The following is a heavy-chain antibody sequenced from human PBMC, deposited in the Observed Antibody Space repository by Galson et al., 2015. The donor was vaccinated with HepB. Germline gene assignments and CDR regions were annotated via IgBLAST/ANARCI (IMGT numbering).Heavy chain of an antibody. CDR2: VNPSSGST. Sequence: SVKVSCKASIYTTYYMHWVRQAPAQGLERMGGVNPSSGSTRYAQKLQGRVTMTRDTSTSTVYMELSSLRSEDTAVYYCVREVVGANSKSFEYWGQGTLVTVSA. D-gene: IGHD4-11*01. J-gene: IGHJ4*02. CDR3: VREVVGANSKSFEY. CDR1: IYTTYY. V-gene: IGHV1-46*03.